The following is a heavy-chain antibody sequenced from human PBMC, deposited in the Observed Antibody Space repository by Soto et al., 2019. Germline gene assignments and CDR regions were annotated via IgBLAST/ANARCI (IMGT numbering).Heavy chain of an antibody. CDR3: ARRFGWYAIDY. CDR2: IFHSGSV. CDR1: GGSVSSSFF. V-gene: IGHV4-4*02. J-gene: IGHJ4*01. D-gene: IGHD6-19*01. Sequence: QVLLQESGPGLVQPSGTLSLSCAVSGGSVSSSFFWGWVRQPPGKGLEWIGDIFHSGSVNYNPSLKXXATIPIDNSKNQFSLELISVTTEDTVFYYCARRFGWYAIDYWGHGTLVIVSS.